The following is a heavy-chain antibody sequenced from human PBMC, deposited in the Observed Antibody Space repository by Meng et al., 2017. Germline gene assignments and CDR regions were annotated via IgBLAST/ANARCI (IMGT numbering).Heavy chain of an antibody. CDR3: ARAPSITTTTNY. D-gene: IGHD3-22*01. V-gene: IGHV3-21*01. Sequence: GESLKISCAASGFTFSSYSMNWVRQAPGKGLEWVSYISSSSSYIYYADSVKGRFTISRDNAKNSLYLQMNSLRAEDTAVYYCARAPSITTTTNYWGQGTLVTVSS. CDR1: GFTFSSYS. J-gene: IGHJ4*02. CDR2: ISSSSSYI.